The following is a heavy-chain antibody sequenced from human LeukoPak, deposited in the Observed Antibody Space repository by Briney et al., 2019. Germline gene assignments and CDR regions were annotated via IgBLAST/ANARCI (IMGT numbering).Heavy chain of an antibody. D-gene: IGHD4-17*01. CDR1: GYTFTSYA. Sequence: GASVKVSCKASGYTFTSYAMHWVRQAPGQRLEWMGWINAGNGNTKYSQKFQGRVTITRDTSASTAYMELSSLRSEDTAVYYCARTHDYGDYWLDWFVPWGQGTLVTVSS. V-gene: IGHV1-3*01. J-gene: IGHJ5*02. CDR2: INAGNGNT. CDR3: ARTHDYGDYWLDWFVP.